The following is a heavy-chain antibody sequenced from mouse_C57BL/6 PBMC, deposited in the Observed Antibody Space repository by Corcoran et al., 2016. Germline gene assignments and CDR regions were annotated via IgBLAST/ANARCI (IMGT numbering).Heavy chain of an antibody. CDR2: ITVKSDNYGA. Sequence: QVQLVGTGGGLVRPGNFLKLSCVTSEFPFSNYRRHWLRQPPGKRLECIAVITVKSDNYGANYAESVKGRFAISRDDSKSSVYLEMNRLRDEDTATYFCSRAGDYDDGGYAMDYWGQGTSVTVSS. CDR1: EFPFSNYR. J-gene: IGHJ4*01. V-gene: IGHV13-2*01. CDR3: SRAGDYDDGGYAMDY. D-gene: IGHD2-4*01.